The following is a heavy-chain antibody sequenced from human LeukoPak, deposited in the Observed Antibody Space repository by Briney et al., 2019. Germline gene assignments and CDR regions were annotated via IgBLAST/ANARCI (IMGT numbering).Heavy chain of an antibody. CDR1: GLNLDAYA. CDR2: ISGDGTIT. Sequence: PGGSLRLSCAASGLNLDAYAMHWVRQAPGKGLEWVSLISGDGTITYYADSVKGRFTISRDNSKNSLFLEMNSLGSEDTALYYCAKDTPLFYHYYGIDVWGQGTTVTVSS. CDR3: AKDTPLFYHYYGIDV. V-gene: IGHV3-43*02. J-gene: IGHJ6*02.